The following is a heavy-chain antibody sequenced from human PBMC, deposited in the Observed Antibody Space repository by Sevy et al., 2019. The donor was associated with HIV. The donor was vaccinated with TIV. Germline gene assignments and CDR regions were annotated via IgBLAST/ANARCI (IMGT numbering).Heavy chain of an antibody. J-gene: IGHJ4*02. CDR3: VRDADYYDSSGANCDY. CDR2: IWYDGSNK. CDR1: GFTFSKYG. D-gene: IGHD3-22*01. V-gene: IGHV3-33*01. Sequence: GGSLRLSCAASGFTFSKYGMHWVRQAPGKGLEWVALIWYDGSNKYYADSVKGRFTISRDNSKNRLYLQRNSLRAEDTAVYYCVRDADYYDSSGANCDYWGQGTLVTVSS.